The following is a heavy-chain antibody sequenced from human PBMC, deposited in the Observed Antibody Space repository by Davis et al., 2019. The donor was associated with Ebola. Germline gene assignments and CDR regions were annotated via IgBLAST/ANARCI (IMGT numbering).Heavy chain of an antibody. J-gene: IGHJ4*02. Sequence: MPGGSLRLSCAVYGASLSGYYWSWIRQPPGKGLEWIGEIKYSGTTNYSPSLRSRVTISLDRSQNQFSLKLRSVTAADTAVYYCARRFDWLRGYFDNWGQGSLVTVSS. V-gene: IGHV4-34*01. CDR1: GASLSGYY. CDR3: ARRFDWLRGYFDN. D-gene: IGHD3-9*01. CDR2: IKYSGTT.